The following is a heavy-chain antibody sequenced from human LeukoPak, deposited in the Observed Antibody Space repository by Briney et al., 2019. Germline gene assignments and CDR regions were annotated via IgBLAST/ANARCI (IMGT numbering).Heavy chain of an antibody. CDR2: INHSGST. J-gene: IGHJ4*02. V-gene: IGHV4-34*01. CDR3: ARGRIGYCSCGSCYKSPYFDY. CDR1: GGSFSGYY. Sequence: SETLSLTCAVYGGSFSGYYWSWIRQPPGKGLEWIGEINHSGSTNYNPSLKSRVTISVDTSKNQFSLKLSSVTAADTAVDYCARGRIGYCSCGSCYKSPYFDYWGQGTLVTVSS. D-gene: IGHD2-15*01.